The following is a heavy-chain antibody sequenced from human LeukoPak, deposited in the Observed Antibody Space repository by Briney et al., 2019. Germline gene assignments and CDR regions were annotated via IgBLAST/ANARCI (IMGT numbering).Heavy chain of an antibody. J-gene: IGHJ4*02. D-gene: IGHD2-8*02. CDR2: ISSTGSTI. CDR1: GFTFRSYE. Sequence: PGGSLRLSCAASGFTFRSYEMNWVRQAPGKGLEWVSYISSTGSTIYYADSVKGRFTISRDNAKKSLFLQLNSLRADDTAVYYCARRTGSQAFDYWGQGTLVTVSS. CDR3: ARRTGSQAFDY. V-gene: IGHV3-48*03.